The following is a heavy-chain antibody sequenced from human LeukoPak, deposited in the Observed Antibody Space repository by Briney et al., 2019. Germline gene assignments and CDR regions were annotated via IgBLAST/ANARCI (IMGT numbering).Heavy chain of an antibody. V-gene: IGHV3-66*01. CDR3: ARGHIGMDV. J-gene: IGHJ6*04. D-gene: IGHD5-12*01. Sequence: GGSLRLSCAASEFSVGSNYMTWVRQAPGKGLEWVSLIYSGGSTYYADSVKGRFTISRDNAKNSLDLQMNRLRAEDTAVYYCARGHIGMDVWGKGTTVTVSS. CDR1: EFSVGSNY. CDR2: IYSGGST.